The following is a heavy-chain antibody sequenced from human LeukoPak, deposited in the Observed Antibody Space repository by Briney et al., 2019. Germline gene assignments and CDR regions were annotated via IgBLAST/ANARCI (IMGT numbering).Heavy chain of an antibody. D-gene: IGHD3-10*01. CDR1: GGSLSGCY. CDR2: INHSGST. V-gene: IGHV4-34*01. J-gene: IGHJ4*02. CDR3: ARRDFYGLGSNY. Sequence: SETLSLTCAVYGGSLSGCYWSWFRQPPGKGLEWIGEINHSGSTKYNPSLKSRVTMSLDTSHNQFSLRLSSVTAADTAVYYCARRDFYGLGSNYWGQGTLVTVSS.